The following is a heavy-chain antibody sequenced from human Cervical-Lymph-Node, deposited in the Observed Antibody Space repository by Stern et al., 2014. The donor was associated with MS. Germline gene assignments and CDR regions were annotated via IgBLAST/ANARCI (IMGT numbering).Heavy chain of an antibody. Sequence: EVQLVESGGGLVKPGGSLRLSCEASGFTFNAFGMNSVLPAPGRGLECVSAITGSSGEIHYADSVKGRFIISRDNAKNSVYLQMNSLRVNDTAVYYCARSIAVTGTDQWGQGVLVTVSS. J-gene: IGHJ4*02. D-gene: IGHD6-19*01. CDR2: ITGSSGEI. CDR1: GFTFNAFG. CDR3: ARSIAVTGTDQ. V-gene: IGHV3-21*01.